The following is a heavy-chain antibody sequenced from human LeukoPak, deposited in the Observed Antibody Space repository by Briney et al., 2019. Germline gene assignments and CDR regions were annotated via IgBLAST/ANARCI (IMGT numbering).Heavy chain of an antibody. V-gene: IGHV4-61*02. J-gene: IGHJ4*02. CDR2: IYTSGST. Sequence: SETLSLTCTVSGGSISSGSYYWSWIRQPAGKGLEWIGRIYTSGSTNYNPSLKSRVTISVDTSKNQFSLKLSSVTAADTAVYYCARDAYYYGSGSYVAFDYWGQGTLVTVSS. CDR1: GGSISSGSYY. D-gene: IGHD3-10*01. CDR3: ARDAYYYGSGSYVAFDY.